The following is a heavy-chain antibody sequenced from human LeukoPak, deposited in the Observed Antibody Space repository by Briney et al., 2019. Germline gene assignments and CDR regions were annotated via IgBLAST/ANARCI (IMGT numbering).Heavy chain of an antibody. CDR3: AMRGYDMLTGLFDP. Sequence: PGGSLRLSCAASGFTFSSYAMHWVRQAPGKGLEWVAVISYDGSNKYYADSVKGRFTISRDNSKNTLYLQMNSLRAEDTAVYYCAMRGYDMLTGLFDPWGQGTLVTVSS. V-gene: IGHV3-30-3*01. D-gene: IGHD3-9*01. J-gene: IGHJ5*02. CDR2: ISYDGSNK. CDR1: GFTFSSYA.